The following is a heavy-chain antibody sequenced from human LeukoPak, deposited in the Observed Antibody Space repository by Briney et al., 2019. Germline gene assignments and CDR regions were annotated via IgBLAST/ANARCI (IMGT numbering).Heavy chain of an antibody. CDR1: GFTFSSYS. D-gene: IGHD1-26*01. CDR2: ISETSSFM. J-gene: IGHJ4*02. V-gene: IGHV3-48*01. Sequence: PGGSLRLSCAASGFTFSSYSMNWVRQAPGKGLEWISYISETSSFMYYADSVKGRFTISRDNAKNSLYLQMNSLRAEGTAVYYCARDGVGATMYDYWGQGTLVTVSS. CDR3: ARDGVGATMYDY.